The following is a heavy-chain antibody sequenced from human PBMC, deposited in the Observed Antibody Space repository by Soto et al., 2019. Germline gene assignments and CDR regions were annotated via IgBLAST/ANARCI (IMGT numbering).Heavy chain of an antibody. CDR2: ITTSSIYK. CDR1: GFIVSNYN. Sequence: LILYCAASGFIVSNYNMNGVRRAVGKGLECVSYITTSSIYKYYADSVKGRFTISRDNAENSLYLQMSSLRTEDTSLYYCAKFDSTSNSGYDPFDCWGQALLVTVSS. D-gene: IGHD5-12*01. J-gene: IGHJ4*02. CDR3: AKFDSTSNSGYDPFDC. V-gene: IGHV3-21*04.